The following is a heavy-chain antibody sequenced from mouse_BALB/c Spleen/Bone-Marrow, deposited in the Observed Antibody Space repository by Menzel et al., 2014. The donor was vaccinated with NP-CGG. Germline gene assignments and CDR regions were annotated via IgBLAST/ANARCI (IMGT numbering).Heavy chain of an antibody. D-gene: IGHD2-1*01. V-gene: IGHV5-4*02. Sequence: EVMLVESGGGLVKPGGSLKLSCAASGFTFSDYYMYWVRQTPEKRLEWVATISDGGSYTYYPDSVKGRFTISRDNAKNNLYLQMSSLKSEDTAMYYYARDGNYYAMDYWGQGTSVTVSS. CDR3: ARDGNYYAMDY. J-gene: IGHJ4*01. CDR1: GFTFSDYY. CDR2: ISDGGSYT.